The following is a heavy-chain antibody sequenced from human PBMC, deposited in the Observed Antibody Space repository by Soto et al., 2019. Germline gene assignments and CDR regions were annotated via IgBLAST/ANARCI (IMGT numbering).Heavy chain of an antibody. D-gene: IGHD3-22*01. CDR1: GYTFTRNG. Sequence: ASVKVSCKTSGYTFTRNGISWVRQAPGQGLEWMGWISPKSGSIKYAQKFQGRVIMTTDTSTSTAYMEVRSLRSDDTAVYYCVKDRDSNSWPSRDVWGPGTTVTVSS. J-gene: IGHJ6*02. V-gene: IGHV1-18*01. CDR2: ISPKSGSI. CDR3: VKDRDSNSWPSRDV.